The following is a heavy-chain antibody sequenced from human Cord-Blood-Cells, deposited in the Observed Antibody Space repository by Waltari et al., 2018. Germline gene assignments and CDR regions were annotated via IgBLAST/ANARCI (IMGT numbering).Heavy chain of an antibody. Sequence: QLQLQESGPGLVKPSETLSLTSTVSGGSIRSSSYYWAWLRQPPGKGLEWTGSIYYSGSTYYNPSLKSRVTISVDTSKNQFSLKLRSVTAADTAVYYCARGRIFGVVIEGWFDPWGQGTLVTLSS. CDR1: GGSIRSSSYY. V-gene: IGHV4-39*01. D-gene: IGHD3-3*01. CDR3: ARGRIFGVVIEGWFDP. CDR2: IYYSGST. J-gene: IGHJ5*02.